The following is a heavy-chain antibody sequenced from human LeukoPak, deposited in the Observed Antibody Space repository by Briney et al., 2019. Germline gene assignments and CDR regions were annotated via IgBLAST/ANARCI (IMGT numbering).Heavy chain of an antibody. D-gene: IGHD6-13*01. V-gene: IGHV3-48*04. CDR1: GFTFSSYS. Sequence: GGSLRLSCAASGFTFSSYSMNWVRRAPGKGLEWVSYISSSSTIYYADSVKGRFTISRDNAKNSLYLQMNSLRAEDTAVYYCATSTTGIAAAGPNDYWGQGTLVTVSS. CDR2: ISSSSTI. CDR3: ATSTTGIAAAGPNDY. J-gene: IGHJ4*02.